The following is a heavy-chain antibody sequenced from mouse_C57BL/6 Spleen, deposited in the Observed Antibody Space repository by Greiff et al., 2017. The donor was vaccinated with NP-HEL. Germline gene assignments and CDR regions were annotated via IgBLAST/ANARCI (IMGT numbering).Heavy chain of an antibody. CDR3: ARDSSGLWFAY. CDR2: IYPSDSET. CDR1: GYTFTSYW. D-gene: IGHD3-2*02. J-gene: IGHJ3*01. V-gene: IGHV1-61*01. Sequence: QVQLQQSGAELVRPGSSVKLSCKASGYTFTSYWMDWVKQRPGQGLEWIGNIYPSDSETHYNQKFKDKATLTVDKSSSTAYMQLSSLTSEDSAVYYCARDSSGLWFAYWGQGTLVTVSA.